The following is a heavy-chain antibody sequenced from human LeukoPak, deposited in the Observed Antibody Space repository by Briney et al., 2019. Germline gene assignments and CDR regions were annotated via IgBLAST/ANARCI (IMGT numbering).Heavy chain of an antibody. Sequence: GRSLRLSCAASGFTFTSYGMHWVRQAPGKGLEWVALISDDGKKKVYAGPVKGRFTISRDNSKKTLYLQMNSLRPEGTAVYYCAKILRESMDWLDLWGQGTRVTVSS. V-gene: IGHV3-30*18. CDR3: AKILRESMDWLDL. CDR2: ISDDGKKK. CDR1: GFTFTSYG. D-gene: IGHD6-6*01. J-gene: IGHJ5*02.